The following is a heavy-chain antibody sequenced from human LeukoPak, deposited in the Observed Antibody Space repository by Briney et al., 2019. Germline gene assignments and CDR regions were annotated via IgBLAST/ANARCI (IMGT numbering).Heavy chain of an antibody. CDR3: AKDDSYYYDSSGYYGYFDY. CDR1: GFTFSGSA. Sequence: GGSLRLSCAASGFTFSGSAMHWVRQASGKGLEWVSAISGSGGSTYYADSVKGRFTISRDNSKNTLYLQMNSLRAEDTAVYYCAKDDSYYYDSSGYYGYFDYWGQGTLVTVSS. J-gene: IGHJ4*02. CDR2: ISGSGGST. V-gene: IGHV3-23*01. D-gene: IGHD3-22*01.